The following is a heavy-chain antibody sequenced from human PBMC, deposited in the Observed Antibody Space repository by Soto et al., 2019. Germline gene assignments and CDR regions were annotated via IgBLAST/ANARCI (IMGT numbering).Heavy chain of an antibody. D-gene: IGHD4-4*01. Sequence: QVQLQESGPGLVKPSETLSLTCTVSAGSVSSGSYYWSWIRQPPGKGLEWIGYIYSSGGANYNPSLESRVNKSGDPVQNPFSPKLRSVTGAGTAVFYWARERGNSGVDHWGPGTLVTVSS. CDR3: ARERGNSGVDH. V-gene: IGHV4-61*01. CDR1: AGSVSSGSYY. J-gene: IGHJ4*02. CDR2: IYSSGGA.